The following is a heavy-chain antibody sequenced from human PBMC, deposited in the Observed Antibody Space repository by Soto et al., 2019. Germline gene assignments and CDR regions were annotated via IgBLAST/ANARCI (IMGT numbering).Heavy chain of an antibody. CDR1: GFSFGDYA. D-gene: IGHD2-8*02. V-gene: IGHV3-9*01. Sequence: EVQLVESGGDLVQPGRSLRLSCAASGFSFGDYAMHWVRQAPGKGLEWVSGISWKSGSIGYADSVKGRLTISRDNAKNSLYLQMNSLRAEDTDLYYCAKSTGGTANGLDVWGQGTTVTVSS. CDR2: ISWKSGSI. CDR3: AKSTGGTANGLDV. J-gene: IGHJ6*02.